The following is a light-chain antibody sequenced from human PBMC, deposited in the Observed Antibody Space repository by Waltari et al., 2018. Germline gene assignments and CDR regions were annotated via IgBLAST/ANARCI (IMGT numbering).Light chain of an antibody. V-gene: IGLV1-40*01. CDR3: QSFDSSLSGWV. CDR1: SSNIGPGFA. CDR2: GDT. Sequence: QSVLTQPPSVSGAPGQRVTISCTGSSSNIGPGFAVHWYQQLPGTAPKLLIYGDTNRPSGVPDRFSGSKSGTSASLAITGLQAEDEADYYCQSFDSSLSGWVFGGGTKLTVL. J-gene: IGLJ3*02.